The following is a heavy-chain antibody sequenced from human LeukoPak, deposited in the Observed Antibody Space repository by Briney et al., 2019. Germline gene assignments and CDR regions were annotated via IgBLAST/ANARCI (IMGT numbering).Heavy chain of an antibody. D-gene: IGHD3-16*02. V-gene: IGHV3-23*01. CDR2: ISGSGGST. Sequence: PGGSLRLSCAASGFTFSSYAMSWVRQAPGKGLGWVSAISGSGGSTYYADSVKGRFTISRDNSKKTLYLQMNSLRAEDTAVYYCAKDASSMITFGGVIVPDWFDPWGQGTLVTVSS. CDR3: AKDASSMITFGGVIVPDWFDP. CDR1: GFTFSSYA. J-gene: IGHJ5*02.